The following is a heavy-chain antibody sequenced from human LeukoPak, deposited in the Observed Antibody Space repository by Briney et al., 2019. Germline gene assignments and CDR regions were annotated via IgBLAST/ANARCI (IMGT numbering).Heavy chain of an antibody. CDR1: GFTFSSYS. J-gene: IGHJ6*02. CDR2: ISSSSSYI. Sequence: GSLRLSCAASGFTFSSYSMNWVRQAPGKGLEWVSSISSSSSYIYYADSVKGRFTISRDNAKNSLYLQMNSLRAEDTAVYYCARYVRIAARHSYYGMDVWGQGTTVTVSS. V-gene: IGHV3-21*01. D-gene: IGHD6-6*01. CDR3: ARYVRIAARHSYYGMDV.